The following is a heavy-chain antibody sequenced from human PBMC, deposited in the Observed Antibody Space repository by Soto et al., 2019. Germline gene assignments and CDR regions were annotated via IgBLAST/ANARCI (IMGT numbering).Heavy chain of an antibody. D-gene: IGHD6-13*01. CDR2: IKSKTDGGTT. J-gene: IGHJ6*03. V-gene: IGHV3-15*01. Sequence: GGSLRLSCAASGFTFSNAWMSWVRQAPGKGLEWVGRIKSKTDGGTTDYAAPVKGRFTISRDDSKNTLYLQMNSLKTEDTAVYYCTTCIAAAQKPYYYYYYMDVWGKGTTVTVSS. CDR3: TTCIAAAQKPYYYYYYMDV. CDR1: GFTFSNAW.